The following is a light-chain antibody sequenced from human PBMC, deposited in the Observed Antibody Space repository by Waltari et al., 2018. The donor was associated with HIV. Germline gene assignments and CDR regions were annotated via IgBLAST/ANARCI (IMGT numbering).Light chain of an antibody. CDR1: QGISRY. J-gene: IGKJ5*01. Sequence: DIEMTQSPSSLSASVGDRVTITCRASQGISRYLNWYQQKPGKAPKLLIFAAFDLQSGVPSRFRGSGSGTDFTLTISSLQPEDFATYYCQQSYNSPITFGQGTRLDIK. V-gene: IGKV1-39*01. CDR3: QQSYNSPIT. CDR2: AAF.